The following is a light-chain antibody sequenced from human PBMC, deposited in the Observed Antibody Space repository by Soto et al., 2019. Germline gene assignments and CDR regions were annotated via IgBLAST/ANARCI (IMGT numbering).Light chain of an antibody. V-gene: IGKV3-20*01. CDR3: QQYGGSPRT. CDR2: DAS. J-gene: IGKJ1*01. Sequence: ELVLTTSPGTLSLSPGERTTVSCRPSQSVSSSYLAWYQQNRGQAPRLLIHDASSRATGIPDRFSGSGSGTDFTLTISRLEPEDFAVYYCQQYGGSPRTFGQGTKV. CDR1: QSVSSSY.